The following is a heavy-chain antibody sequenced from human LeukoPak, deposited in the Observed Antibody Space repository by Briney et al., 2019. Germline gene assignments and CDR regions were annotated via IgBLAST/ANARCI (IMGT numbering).Heavy chain of an antibody. D-gene: IGHD5-12*01. CDR1: GGSVSRDSFY. CDR2: IYYSGST. CDR3: ARDGGSDYDRDY. J-gene: IGHJ4*02. Sequence: SETLSLTCTVSGGSVSRDSFYWSWIRQPPGKGLAWIGYIYYSGSTSYNPSLKSRVTISADTSKNQFSLKLSSVTAADTAVYYCARDGGSDYDRDYWGQGTLVTVSS. V-gene: IGHV4-61*01.